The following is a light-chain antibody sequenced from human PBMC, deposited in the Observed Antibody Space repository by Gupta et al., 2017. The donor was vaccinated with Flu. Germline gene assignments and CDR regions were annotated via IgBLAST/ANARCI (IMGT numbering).Light chain of an antibody. Sequence: PSSLSASVGDRVTITCRTSQSISDYLNWYQQNAGKTPKLLIYGASTLQSGVPSRFSGSGSGTEFTLTISNLQPEDFATYYCQQGDRTPYTFGQGTQLEIK. V-gene: IGKV1-39*01. CDR3: QQGDRTPYT. J-gene: IGKJ2*01. CDR1: QSISDY. CDR2: GAS.